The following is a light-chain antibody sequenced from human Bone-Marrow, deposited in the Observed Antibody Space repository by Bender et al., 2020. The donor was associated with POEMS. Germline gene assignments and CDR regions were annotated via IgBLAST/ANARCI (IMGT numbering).Light chain of an antibody. CDR3: SSYAVSNTLV. CDR1: SSDVGGYKY. CDR2: EVT. J-gene: IGLJ2*01. Sequence: QSALTQPASVSGSPGQSITISCTGTSSDVGGYKYVSWYQQYAGKAPKLIMYEVTKRPSGVPDRFSGSKSGNTASLTVSGLQAGDEADYYCSSYAVSNTLVFGGGTKLTVL. V-gene: IGLV2-8*01.